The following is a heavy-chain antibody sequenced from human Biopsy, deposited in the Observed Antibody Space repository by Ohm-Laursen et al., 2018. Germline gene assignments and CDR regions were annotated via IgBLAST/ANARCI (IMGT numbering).Heavy chain of an antibody. J-gene: IGHJ6*02. V-gene: IGHV4-59*10. CDR3: AGSRGHYFNGLDV. D-gene: IGHD3-10*01. CDR1: GASMTDYF. CDR2: AYPSGTT. Sequence: SETLSLTCGVSGASMTDYFWSWIWQPAGKGLEWIGRAYPSGTTYFNPSLKGRVTMSIDASKNQLSLKVTSVTAADTAVFYCAGSRGHYFNGLDVWGQGTTVIVSS.